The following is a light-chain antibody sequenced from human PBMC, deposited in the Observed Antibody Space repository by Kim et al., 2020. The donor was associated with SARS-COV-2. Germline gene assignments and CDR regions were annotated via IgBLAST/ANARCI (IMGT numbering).Light chain of an antibody. CDR3: QAWDSDTVF. V-gene: IGLV3-1*01. J-gene: IGLJ2*01. CDR1: KLGNKY. CDR2: QDI. Sequence: SVSPGQTAAITCSGDKLGNKYVCWYQQKPGQAPVRVIYQDIKRPPGIPERISASNSGNTATLTISGTQTMDEANYYCQAWDSDTVFFGGGTQLTVL.